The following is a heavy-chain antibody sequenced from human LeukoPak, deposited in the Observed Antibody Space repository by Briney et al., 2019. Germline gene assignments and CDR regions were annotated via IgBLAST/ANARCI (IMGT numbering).Heavy chain of an antibody. CDR2: ISSRSSYN. Sequence: GGCLRLSCAASVFTFSSYRINWVRQPPGRGLEWVSSISSRSSYNCYADSLKGRFTISRDNAKNSLYLQMNSLRAEDTAVYYCAREHVVVVPAANSYGMDVWGQGTTVTVSS. CDR3: AREHVVVVPAANSYGMDV. V-gene: IGHV3-21*01. D-gene: IGHD2-2*01. J-gene: IGHJ6*02. CDR1: VFTFSSYR.